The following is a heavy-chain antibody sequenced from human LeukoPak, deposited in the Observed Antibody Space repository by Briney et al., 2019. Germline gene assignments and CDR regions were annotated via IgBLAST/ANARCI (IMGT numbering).Heavy chain of an antibody. J-gene: IGHJ5*02. D-gene: IGHD3-10*01. Sequence: GASVKVSCKASGYTFTDDYMHWVRQAPGQGLEFMGWINPDTGSTNYAQKFQGRVTMTRDTSISTAYMELSRLRSDDTAVYYCARETYGSGSYSPPGWFDPWGQGTLVTVSS. CDR2: INPDTGST. CDR1: GYTFTDDY. CDR3: ARETYGSGSYSPPGWFDP. V-gene: IGHV1-2*02.